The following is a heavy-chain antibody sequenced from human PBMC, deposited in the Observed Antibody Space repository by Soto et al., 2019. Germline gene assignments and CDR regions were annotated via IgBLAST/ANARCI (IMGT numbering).Heavy chain of an antibody. D-gene: IGHD4-4*01. CDR3: ARDSSDYSNYEGVFDY. CDR1: GYTFTGYY. CDR2: INPNSGGT. V-gene: IGHV1-2*02. J-gene: IGHJ4*02. Sequence: QVQLVQSGAEVKKPGASVKVSCKASGYTFTGYYMHWVRQAPGQGLEWMGWINPNSGGTNYAQKLQGRVTMTRDTSISTADMELSRLRSDETAVYYCARDSSDYSNYEGVFDYWGQGALVTVS.